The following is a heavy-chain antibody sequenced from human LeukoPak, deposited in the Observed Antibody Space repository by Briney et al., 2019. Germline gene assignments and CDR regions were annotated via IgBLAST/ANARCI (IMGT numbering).Heavy chain of an antibody. V-gene: IGHV1-69*13. CDR3: ARASTSDYGSYYGYFDL. D-gene: IGHD4-17*01. CDR2: IIPIVGTA. J-gene: IGHJ1*01. CDR1: GGTFNRHA. Sequence: SVNVSLTSTGGTFNRHANTWVGHAPGQGLEWMGGIIPIVGTANYAQKFQGRVTITADESTSTAYMLLCSMISEDTAVYYCARASTSDYGSYYGYFDLWGQGTLVTVSS.